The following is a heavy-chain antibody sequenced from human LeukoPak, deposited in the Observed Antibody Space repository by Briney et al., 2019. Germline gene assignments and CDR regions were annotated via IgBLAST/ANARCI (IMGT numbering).Heavy chain of an antibody. Sequence: GGSLRLSCAASGFTFSSYDMHWVRQLTGKGLEWVSAIGTVGDTYYPDSVKGRFTVSRENAKNSLYFQMNSLRAGDTAVYYCARGRLSGSGSYLWYFDLWGRGTLVTVFS. D-gene: IGHD3-10*01. J-gene: IGHJ2*01. CDR3: ARGRLSGSGSYLWYFDL. CDR2: IGTVGDT. CDR1: GFTFSSYD. V-gene: IGHV3-13*01.